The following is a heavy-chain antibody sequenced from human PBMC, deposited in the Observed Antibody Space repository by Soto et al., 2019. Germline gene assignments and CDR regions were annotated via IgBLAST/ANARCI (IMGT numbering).Heavy chain of an antibody. CDR1: GLTFSRYA. CDR2: VSGGGETT. CDR3: AKWHTYYYDSRGFSGFDC. D-gene: IGHD3-22*01. Sequence: GSLRLSCSASGLTFSRYAMTWVRQAPGKGLEWVSAVSGGGETTYYADSVKGRFTISRDNSRNTLYLQMNSLRAEDTAAYYCAKWHTYYYDSRGFSGFDCWGRGTLVTVSS. V-gene: IGHV3-23*01. J-gene: IGHJ4*02.